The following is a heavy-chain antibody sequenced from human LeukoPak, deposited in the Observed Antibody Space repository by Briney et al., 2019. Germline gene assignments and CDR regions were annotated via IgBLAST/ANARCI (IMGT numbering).Heavy chain of an antibody. J-gene: IGHJ4*02. Sequence: GGSLRLSCAASGFTFSSYWMHWVRQAPGKGLVWVSRINSDGSSASYADSVKGRFTISRDNAKNTLYLQMNSLRAEDTAVYYCASDYCGGDCHDYWGQGTLVTVSS. CDR2: INSDGSSA. D-gene: IGHD2-21*02. V-gene: IGHV3-74*01. CDR1: GFTFSSYW. CDR3: ASDYCGGDCHDY.